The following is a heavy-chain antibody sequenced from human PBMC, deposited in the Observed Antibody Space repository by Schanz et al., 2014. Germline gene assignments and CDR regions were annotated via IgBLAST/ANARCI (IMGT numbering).Heavy chain of an antibody. D-gene: IGHD6-6*01. Sequence: EVKLVESGGGLVQPGRSLTLSCAVSTSLFSRSVIHWVRQAPGKGLEWVSSISSTSSYIFYADSVKGRFTISRDNAKNSLYLQMNSLRAEDTAVYYCVPMSIAAHWGQGTLVTVSS. CDR3: VPMSIAAH. CDR1: TSLFSRSV. V-gene: IGHV3-21*01. J-gene: IGHJ4*02. CDR2: ISSTSSYI.